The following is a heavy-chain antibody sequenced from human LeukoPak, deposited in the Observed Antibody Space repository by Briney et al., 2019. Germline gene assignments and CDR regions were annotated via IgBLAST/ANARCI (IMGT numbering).Heavy chain of an antibody. CDR1: GYTFTGYY. D-gene: IGHD6-19*01. J-gene: IGHJ4*02. V-gene: IGHV1-18*04. Sequence: ASVKVSCKASGYTFTGYYMHWVRQAPGQGLEWMGWISAYNGNTNYAQKLQGRVTMTTDTSTSTAYMELRSLRSDDTAVYYCARGPHSSSSGLIWLYYFDYWGQGTLVTVSS. CDR3: ARGPHSSSSGLIWLYYFDY. CDR2: ISAYNGNT.